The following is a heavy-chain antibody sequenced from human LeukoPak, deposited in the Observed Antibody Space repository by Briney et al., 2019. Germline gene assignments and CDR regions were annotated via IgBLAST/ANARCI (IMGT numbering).Heavy chain of an antibody. J-gene: IGHJ4*02. Sequence: ASVKVSCKASGYTFTGYYMHWVRQAPGQGLEWMGWINPNSGGTNYTQKFQGRVTMTRDTSISTAYMELSRLRSDDTAVYYCARVAQTPSCYDYWGQGTLVTVSS. D-gene: IGHD2-15*01. CDR2: INPNSGGT. V-gene: IGHV1-2*02. CDR1: GYTFTGYY. CDR3: ARVAQTPSCYDY.